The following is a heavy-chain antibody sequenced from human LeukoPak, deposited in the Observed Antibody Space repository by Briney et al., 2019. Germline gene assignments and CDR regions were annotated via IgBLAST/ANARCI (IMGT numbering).Heavy chain of an antibody. CDR2: ISAYNGNT. CDR1: GYTFTSYG. V-gene: IGHV1-18*01. D-gene: IGHD3-3*01. Sequence: ASVKVSCKASGYTFTSYGISWVRQAPGQGLEWMGWISAYNGNTNYAQKLQGRVTMTTDTFTSTAYMELRSLRSDDTAVYYCARAQYYDFWSGFPLLFDPWGQGTLVTVSS. CDR3: ARAQYYDFWSGFPLLFDP. J-gene: IGHJ5*02.